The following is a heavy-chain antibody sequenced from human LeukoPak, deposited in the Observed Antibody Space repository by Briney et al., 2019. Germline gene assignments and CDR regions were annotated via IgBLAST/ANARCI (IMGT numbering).Heavy chain of an antibody. D-gene: IGHD3-16*02. J-gene: IGHJ4*02. V-gene: IGHV3-48*04. Sequence: GGSLRLSCAASGFTFTTYNMNWVRQAPGKGPEWVAYITASDTTKYYADSVKGRFTISRDNAKKILYLQMNSLRVEDTAVYHCARWELSGRVMERLSWINHWGQGALVTVSS. CDR1: GFTFTTYN. CDR2: ITASDTTK. CDR3: ARWELSGRVMERLSWINH.